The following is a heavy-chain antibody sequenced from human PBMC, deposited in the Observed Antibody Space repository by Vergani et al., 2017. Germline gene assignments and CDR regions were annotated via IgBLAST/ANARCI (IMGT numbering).Heavy chain of an antibody. CDR2: INSDGSST. CDR1: GFSFTSYG. V-gene: IGHV3-74*01. D-gene: IGHD3-3*01. Sequence: EVQLVESGGGLVQPGGSLRLSCAASGFSFTSYGMHWVRQAPGKGLVWVSRINSDGSSTSYADSVKGRFTISRDNAKNTLYLQMNSLRAEDTAVYYCARDLLPNYDFWSGYSHAYYYYYGIDVWGQGTTVTVSS. J-gene: IGHJ6*02. CDR3: ARDLLPNYDFWSGYSHAYYYYYGIDV.